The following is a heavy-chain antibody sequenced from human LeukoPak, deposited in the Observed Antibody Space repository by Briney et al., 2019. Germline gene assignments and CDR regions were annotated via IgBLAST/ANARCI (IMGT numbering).Heavy chain of an antibody. V-gene: IGHV4-59*12. J-gene: IGHJ4*02. Sequence: PSETLSLTCTVSGGSISSYYWSWIRQPPGKGLEWIGYIYYSGSTNYNPSLKSRVTISVDTSKNQFSLKLSSVTAADTAVYYCARAGPRPYYFDYWGQGTLVTVSS. CDR1: GGSISSYY. CDR3: ARAGPRPYYFDY. CDR2: IYYSGST.